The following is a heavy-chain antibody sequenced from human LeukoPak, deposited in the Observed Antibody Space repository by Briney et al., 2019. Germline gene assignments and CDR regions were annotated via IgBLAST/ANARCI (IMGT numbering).Heavy chain of an antibody. D-gene: IGHD2-2*01. CDR1: GFTFSSYA. J-gene: IGHJ6*03. V-gene: IGHV3-30*04. CDR3: ARSRKGYQLLSTNRDYYYMDV. CDR2: ISYDGSNK. Sequence: PGRSLRLSCAASGFTFSSYAMHWVRQAPGKGLEWVAVISYDGSNKYYADSVKGRFTISRDNSKNTLYLQMNSLRAEDTAVYYCARSRKGYQLLSTNRDYYYMDVWGKGTTVTLSS.